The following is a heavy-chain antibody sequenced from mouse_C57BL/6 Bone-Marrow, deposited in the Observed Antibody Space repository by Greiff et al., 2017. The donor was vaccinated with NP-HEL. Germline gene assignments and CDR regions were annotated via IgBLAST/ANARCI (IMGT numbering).Heavy chain of an antibody. V-gene: IGHV1-74*01. Sequence: QVQLQQPGAELVKPGASVPVSFPASGYTFTSYWMHWVKQRPGQGLEWIGRIHPSDSDTNYNQKFKGKATLTVDKSSSTAYMQLSSLTSEDSAVYCCTIITTVVAFDYWGKGTTLTVSS. J-gene: IGHJ2*01. CDR3: TIITTVVAFDY. D-gene: IGHD1-1*01. CDR1: GYTFTSYW. CDR2: IHPSDSDT.